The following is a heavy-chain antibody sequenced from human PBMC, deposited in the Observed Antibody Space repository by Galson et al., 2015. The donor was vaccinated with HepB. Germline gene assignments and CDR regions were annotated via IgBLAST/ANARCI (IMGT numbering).Heavy chain of an antibody. CDR1: GFTFNNYN. CDR3: ARDRPTAIAAAASFLH. CDR2: ISSTSNYI. V-gene: IGHV3-21*01. J-gene: IGHJ1*01. Sequence: SLRLSCLASGFTFNNYNWNWAPQAQGKGLEWVSSISSTSNYIYYADSVRGRFSISRDNAKNSLYLQMNSLRVEDTAVYYCARDRPTAIAAAASFLHWGQGTLVTVSS. D-gene: IGHD6-25*01.